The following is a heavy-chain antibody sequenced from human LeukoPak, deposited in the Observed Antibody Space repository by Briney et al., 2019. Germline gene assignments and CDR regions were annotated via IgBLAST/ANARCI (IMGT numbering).Heavy chain of an antibody. V-gene: IGHV3-11*01. D-gene: IGHD1-7*01. CDR3: ARDGELELRNWFDP. CDR2: ISNSGYTI. Sequence: GGSLRLSCAASGFTFSDYYTTWIRQAPEKGLEWVSYISNSGYTIYYADSVKGRFTISRDNAKNSLYLQLNSLKAEDTAVYYCARDGELELRNWFDPWGQGTLITVSS. CDR1: GFTFSDYY. J-gene: IGHJ5*02.